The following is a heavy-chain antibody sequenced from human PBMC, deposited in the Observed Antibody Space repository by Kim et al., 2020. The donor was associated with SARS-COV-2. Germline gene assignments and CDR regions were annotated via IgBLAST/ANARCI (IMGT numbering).Heavy chain of an antibody. V-gene: IGHV3-7*01. CDR1: GFTFSSYW. CDR2: IKQDGSEK. J-gene: IGHJ4*02. CDR3: ARDEQWLVLGDY. Sequence: GGSLRLSCADSGFTFSSYWMSWVRQAPGKGLEWVANIKQDGSEKYYVDSVKGRFTISRDNAKNSLYLQMNSLRAEDTAVYYCARDEQWLVLGDYWGQGTLVTVSS. D-gene: IGHD6-19*01.